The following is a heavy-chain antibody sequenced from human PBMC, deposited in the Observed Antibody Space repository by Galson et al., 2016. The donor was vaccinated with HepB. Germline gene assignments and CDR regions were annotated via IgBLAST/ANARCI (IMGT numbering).Heavy chain of an antibody. CDR3: ARSGGSYYGDAYFDY. V-gene: IGHV3-30-3*01. D-gene: IGHD1-26*01. Sequence: SLRLSCAASGFTFSSYAMHWVRQAPGKGLEWVAIISSDGNNKYYADSVKGRFTISRDNSKNTLYLQMNSLRAEDTAVYYCARSGGSYYGDAYFDYWGQGTLVTVSS. CDR2: ISSDGNNK. J-gene: IGHJ4*02. CDR1: GFTFSSYA.